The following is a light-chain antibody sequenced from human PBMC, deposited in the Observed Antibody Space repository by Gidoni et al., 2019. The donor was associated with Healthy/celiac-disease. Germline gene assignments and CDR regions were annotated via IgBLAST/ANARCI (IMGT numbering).Light chain of an antibody. CDR2: EVS. Sequence: QSALTQPASVSGSPGQSLTISCTGTSSDVGGYNYVSWYQQHPGKAPNLMIYEVSNRPSGVSNRFSGSKSGNTASLTISGLQAEDEADYYCSSYTSSSTLYVVFGGGTKLTVL. V-gene: IGLV2-14*01. CDR3: SSYTSSSTLYVV. CDR1: SSDVGGYNY. J-gene: IGLJ2*01.